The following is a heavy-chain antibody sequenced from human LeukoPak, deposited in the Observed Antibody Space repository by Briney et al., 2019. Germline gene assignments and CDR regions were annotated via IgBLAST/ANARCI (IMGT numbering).Heavy chain of an antibody. CDR1: GFTFSSCA. CDR3: AITHSYSLGAFDI. J-gene: IGHJ3*02. CDR2: ISYDGSNK. D-gene: IGHD4-11*01. Sequence: GGSLRLSCAASGFTFSSCAMHWVRQAPGKGLEWVAVISYDGSNKYYADSVKGRFTISRDNSKNTLYLQMNSLRAEDTAVYYCAITHSYSLGAFDIWGQGTMVTVSS. V-gene: IGHV3-30-3*01.